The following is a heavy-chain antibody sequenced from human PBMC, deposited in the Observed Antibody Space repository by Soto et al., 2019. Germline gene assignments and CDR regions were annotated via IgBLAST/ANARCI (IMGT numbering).Heavy chain of an antibody. CDR1: GLTFWSYV. J-gene: IGHJ6*03. D-gene: IGHD6-19*01. CDR2: ISGSGGST. V-gene: IGHV3-23*01. CDR3: AKDGVVDSSGLDYYYYYMDV. Sequence: PWWSLGLSCSASGLTFWSYVVGGARKTTGKGLEWVSAISGSGGSTYYADSVKGRFTISRDNSKNTLYLQMNSLRAEDTAVYYCAKDGVVDSSGLDYYYYYMDVWGKGTTVTVSS.